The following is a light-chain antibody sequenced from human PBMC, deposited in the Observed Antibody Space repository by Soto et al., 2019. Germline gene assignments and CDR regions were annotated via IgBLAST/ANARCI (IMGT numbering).Light chain of an antibody. V-gene: IGKV3-20*01. Sequence: EIVLTQSPGTLSLSPGERATLSCRASRSVTGNYLAWYQQTPGQAPRLLIYAAATRATGIPERFSGSGSGTDFTLTISRLEPEDFAVYCCQQYGSSPPTFGQGTRLEIK. CDR2: AAA. J-gene: IGKJ5*01. CDR1: RSVTGNY. CDR3: QQYGSSPPT.